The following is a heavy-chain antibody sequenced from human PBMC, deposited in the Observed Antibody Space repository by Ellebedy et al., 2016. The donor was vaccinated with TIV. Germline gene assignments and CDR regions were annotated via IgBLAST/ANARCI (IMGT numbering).Heavy chain of an antibody. Sequence: GGSLRLSCEVSGFTFSNYWMTWVRQAPGKGLEWVANIKENGGDKYYVDSVKGRFTISRDNAKNALYLQMNSLTVEDTAVYYCARDVLYGEIWPWGQGTPVTVSS. CDR1: GFTFSNYW. D-gene: IGHD3-10*01. J-gene: IGHJ5*02. CDR2: IKENGGDK. V-gene: IGHV3-7*01. CDR3: ARDVLYGEIWP.